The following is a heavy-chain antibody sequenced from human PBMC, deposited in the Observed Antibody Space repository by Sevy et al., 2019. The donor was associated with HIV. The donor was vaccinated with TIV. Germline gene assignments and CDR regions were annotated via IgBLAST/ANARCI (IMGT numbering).Heavy chain of an antibody. D-gene: IGHD3-22*01. CDR1: GYSISSGYY. CDR3: ARVGRHYDSSGYYYFDY. V-gene: IGHV4-38-2*01. Sequence: SETLSLTCAVSGYSISSGYYWGWIRQPPGKGLEWIGSIYHSGSTYYNPPLKSRVTISVDTSKNQFSLKLSSVTAADTAVYYCARVGRHYDSSGYYYFDYWGQGTLVTVSS. J-gene: IGHJ4*02. CDR2: IYHSGST.